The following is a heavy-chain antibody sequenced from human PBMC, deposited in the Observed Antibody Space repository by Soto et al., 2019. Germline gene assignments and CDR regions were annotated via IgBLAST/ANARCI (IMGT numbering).Heavy chain of an antibody. CDR3: AKWPRYSSGWHQH. D-gene: IGHD6-19*01. Sequence: EVQLLESGGGLVQPGGSLRLTCAASGFTFSSYAMSWVRQAPGKWLEWVSAISGSGGSTYYADSVKGRFTISRDNSKNTLYLQMNSLRAEDTAVYYCAKWPRYSSGWHQHWGQGTLVTVSS. CDR1: GFTFSSYA. V-gene: IGHV3-23*01. CDR2: ISGSGGST. J-gene: IGHJ1*01.